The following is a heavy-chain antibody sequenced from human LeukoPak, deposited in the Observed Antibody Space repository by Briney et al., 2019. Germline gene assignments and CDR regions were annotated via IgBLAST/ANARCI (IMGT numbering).Heavy chain of an antibody. Sequence: SGGSLRLSCAASGFTVSSNYMSWVRQAPGKGLEWVSVIYSGGSTYYADSVKGRFTISRDNSKNTLYLQMNSLRAEDTAVYYCARPMTTVTNDWFDPWGQGTLVTVSS. CDR1: GFTVSSNY. D-gene: IGHD4-17*01. CDR2: IYSGGST. CDR3: ARPMTTVTNDWFDP. V-gene: IGHV3-53*01. J-gene: IGHJ5*02.